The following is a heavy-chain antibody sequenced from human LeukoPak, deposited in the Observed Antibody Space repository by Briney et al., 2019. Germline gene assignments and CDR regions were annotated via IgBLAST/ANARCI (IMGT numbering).Heavy chain of an antibody. J-gene: IGHJ4*02. D-gene: IGHD3-22*01. V-gene: IGHV3-53*01. CDR1: GFTVSSNY. Sequence: GGSLRLSCAASGFTVSSNYMSWVRQAPGKGLEWVAVIYSGGSTYYADSVKGRFTISRDNSKNTLYLQMNSLRAEDTAVYYCARDVNNDSSRYYHFWWGQGTLVIVSS. CDR2: IYSGGST. CDR3: ARDVNNDSSRYYHFW.